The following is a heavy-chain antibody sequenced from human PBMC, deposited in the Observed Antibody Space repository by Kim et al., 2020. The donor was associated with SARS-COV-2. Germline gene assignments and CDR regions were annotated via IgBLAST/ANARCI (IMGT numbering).Heavy chain of an antibody. V-gene: IGHV3-23*01. CDR2: GNT. D-gene: IGHD6-6*01. J-gene: IGHJ5*01. CDR3: AKPARSPDS. Sequence: GNTYYADSVKGRFTISRDNFKNILSLQMNGLRAEDTAVYYCAKPARSPDSWGQGTLVIVSS.